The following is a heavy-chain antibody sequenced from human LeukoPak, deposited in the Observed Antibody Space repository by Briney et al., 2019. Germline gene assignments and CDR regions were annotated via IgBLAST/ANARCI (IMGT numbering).Heavy chain of an antibody. J-gene: IGHJ6*02. Sequence: RGSLRLSCAASGFTVSSNYMTWVRQAPGKGLEWVSLIYSGGSTFYGDSVRARLTIYRDNYKNTQYLQTISQRAEDTAVYYCSRASYSYGMDVWGQGTTVTVSS. CDR1: GFTVSSNY. CDR2: IYSGGST. V-gene: IGHV3-53*01. CDR3: SRASYSYGMDV.